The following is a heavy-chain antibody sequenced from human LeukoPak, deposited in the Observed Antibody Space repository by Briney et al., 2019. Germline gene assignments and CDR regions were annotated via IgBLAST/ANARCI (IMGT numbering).Heavy chain of an antibody. CDR1: GFTFTSSA. J-gene: IGHJ6*02. Sequence: SVKVSCKASGFTFTSSAKQWVRQARGQRLEWIGWIVVGSGNTNYAQKFQERVTITRDMSTSTAYMELSSLRSEDTAVYYCAATSYYYDSSRLRGGMDVWGQGTTVTVSS. D-gene: IGHD3-22*01. CDR3: AATSYYYDSSRLRGGMDV. V-gene: IGHV1-58*02. CDR2: IVVGSGNT.